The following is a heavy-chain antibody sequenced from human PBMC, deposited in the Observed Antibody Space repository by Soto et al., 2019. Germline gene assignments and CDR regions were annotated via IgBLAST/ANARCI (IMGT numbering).Heavy chain of an antibody. D-gene: IGHD1-26*01. J-gene: IGHJ4*02. CDR1: GFTFQTYW. Sequence: EVQLVESGGGLVQPGGSLRLSCAASGFTFQTYWMSWVRQAPGKGLEWVAHIKQDGSEDYDVDSVKGRFTISRDNAKNSLYLQMNSLRAEDTAVYHCARDTVSGTYFRPLDYWGQGTLVTVSS. CDR2: IKQDGSED. V-gene: IGHV3-7*03. CDR3: ARDTVSGTYFRPLDY.